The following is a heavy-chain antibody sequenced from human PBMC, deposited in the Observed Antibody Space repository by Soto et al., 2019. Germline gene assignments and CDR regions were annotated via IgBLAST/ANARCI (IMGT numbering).Heavy chain of an antibody. CDR1: GFTFSSYG. CDR3: ASAVLGGAIDY. CDR2: IWYDGSNK. V-gene: IGHV3-33*01. D-gene: IGHD3-16*01. J-gene: IGHJ4*02. Sequence: GGSLRLSCAASGFTFSSYGMHWVRQAPGKGLEWVAVIWYDGSNKYYADSVKGRFTISRDNSKNTLYLQMNSLRAEDTAVYYCASAVLGGAIDYWGQGTLVTVSS.